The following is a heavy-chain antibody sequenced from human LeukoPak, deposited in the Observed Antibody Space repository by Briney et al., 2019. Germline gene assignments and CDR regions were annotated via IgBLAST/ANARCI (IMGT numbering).Heavy chain of an antibody. V-gene: IGHV1-18*01. CDR3: ARQGYGGNPQGAADY. D-gene: IGHD4-23*01. J-gene: IGHJ4*02. CDR2: ISTYNGNT. Sequence: ASVKVSCKASGYTFINYDFSWVRQAPGQGLEWMGWISTYNGNTNYAQKLQGRVTMTTDTSTSTAYMELRSLRSDDTAVYYCARQGYGGNPQGAADYWGQGTLVTVSS. CDR1: GYTFINYD.